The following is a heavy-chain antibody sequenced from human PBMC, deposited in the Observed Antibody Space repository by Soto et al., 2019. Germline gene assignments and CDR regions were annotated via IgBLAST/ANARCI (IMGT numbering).Heavy chain of an antibody. CDR1: GFPFSIYS. D-gene: IGHD6-19*01. CDR3: ARSVEGHFDY. CDR2: ITSDTNTI. V-gene: IGHV3-48*02. Sequence: PGGSLRLSCAASGFPFSIYSMNWVHQAPGKGLEWSSYITSDTNTIKYADSVKGQFTISRDNAKNLVYLQMNSLRDEDTAVYFCARSVEGHFDYWGQGTVVTVSS. J-gene: IGHJ4*02.